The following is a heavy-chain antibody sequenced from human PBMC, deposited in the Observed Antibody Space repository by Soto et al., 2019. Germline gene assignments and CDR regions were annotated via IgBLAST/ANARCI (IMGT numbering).Heavy chain of an antibody. CDR3: ARGGAPGYCSSTSCYPFDY. CDR1: GFTFSSYS. D-gene: IGHD2-2*01. CDR2: ISSSSSYI. V-gene: IGHV3-21*01. J-gene: IGHJ4*02. Sequence: GGSLRLSCAASGFTFSSYSMNWVRQAPGKGLEWVSSISSSSSYIYYADSVKGRFTISRDNAKNSLYLQMNSLRAEDTAVYYCARGGAPGYCSSTSCYPFDYWGQGTLVTVSS.